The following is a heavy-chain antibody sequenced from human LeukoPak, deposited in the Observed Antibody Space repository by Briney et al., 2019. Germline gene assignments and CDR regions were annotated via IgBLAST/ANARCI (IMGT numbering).Heavy chain of an antibody. CDR1: GGSISSYY. J-gene: IGHJ6*02. CDR2: IYYSGST. Sequence: SSETLSLTCTVSGGSISSYYWSWIRQPPGKGLGWIGYIYYSGSTNYNPSLKSRVTISVDTSKNQFSLKLSSVTAADTAVYYCARDHYYYYGMDVWGQGTTVTVSS. V-gene: IGHV4-59*01. CDR3: ARDHYYYYGMDV.